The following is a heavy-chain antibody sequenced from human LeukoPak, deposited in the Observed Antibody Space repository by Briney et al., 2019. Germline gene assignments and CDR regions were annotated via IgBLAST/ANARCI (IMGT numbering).Heavy chain of an antibody. CDR1: GGTFSSYA. Sequence: SVKVSCKASGGTFSSYAISWVRQAPGQGLEWMGRIIPILGIANYAQKFQGRVTITADKSTSTAYMELSSLRSEDTAVYYCARDVPQAHIVVVPAASSGYYYYYGMDVWGQGTTVTVSS. J-gene: IGHJ6*02. D-gene: IGHD2-2*01. CDR2: IIPILGIA. CDR3: ARDVPQAHIVVVPAASSGYYYYYGMDV. V-gene: IGHV1-69*04.